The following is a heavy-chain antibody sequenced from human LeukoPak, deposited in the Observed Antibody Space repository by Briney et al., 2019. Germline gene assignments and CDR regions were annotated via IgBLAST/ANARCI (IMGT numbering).Heavy chain of an antibody. CDR2: IIPIFGTA. CDR3: AREEATAALPFDY. CDR1: GGTFSSYA. D-gene: IGHD2-2*01. J-gene: IGHJ4*02. Sequence: ASVKVSCKASGGTFSSYAISWVRQAPGPGLEWMGRIIPIFGTANSAQKFQGRVTITTDESTSTAYMELSSLRSEDTAVYYCAREEATAALPFDYWGQGTLVTVSS. V-gene: IGHV1-69*05.